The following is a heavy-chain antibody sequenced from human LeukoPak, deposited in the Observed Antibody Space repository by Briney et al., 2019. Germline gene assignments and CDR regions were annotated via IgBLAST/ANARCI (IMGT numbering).Heavy chain of an antibody. CDR1: GFTFSGSA. Sequence: GGSLRLSCAASGFTFSGSAMHWVRQASGKGLEWVGRIRSKANSYATAYAASVKGRFTISRDDSKNTAYLQMNSLKTEDTAVYYCAKIREKAFDYWGQGTLVTVSS. CDR2: IRSKANSYAT. V-gene: IGHV3-73*01. CDR3: AKIREKAFDY. J-gene: IGHJ4*02.